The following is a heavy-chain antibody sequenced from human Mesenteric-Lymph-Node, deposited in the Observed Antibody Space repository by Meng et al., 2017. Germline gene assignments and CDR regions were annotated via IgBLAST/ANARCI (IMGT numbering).Heavy chain of an antibody. CDR2: MNTNSGNS. J-gene: IGHJ4*02. Sequence: ASVKVSCKASGYTFTSYDINWVRQATGQGLEWMGWMNTNSGNSGSAQKFQGRLTMTRNPSISTAYMELSSLRSEDTAGYYCARGGFYDSSGFFYVKDYWGQGTLVTVSS. CDR1: GYTFTSYD. D-gene: IGHD3-22*01. V-gene: IGHV1-8*01. CDR3: ARGGFYDSSGFFYVKDY.